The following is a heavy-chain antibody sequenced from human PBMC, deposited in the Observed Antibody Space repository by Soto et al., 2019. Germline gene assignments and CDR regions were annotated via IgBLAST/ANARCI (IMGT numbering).Heavy chain of an antibody. CDR3: ARKGTYYYDSSGPTGAFDS. Sequence: SVKVSCKASGGTFSSYSISWVRQAPGQGLEWMGGIIPIFGTANYAQKFQGRVTITADESTSTAYMELSSLRSEDTAVYYCARKGTYYYDSSGPTGAFDSWGQGTMVTVSS. CDR2: IIPIFGTA. J-gene: IGHJ3*02. CDR1: GGTFSSYS. D-gene: IGHD3-22*01. V-gene: IGHV1-69*13.